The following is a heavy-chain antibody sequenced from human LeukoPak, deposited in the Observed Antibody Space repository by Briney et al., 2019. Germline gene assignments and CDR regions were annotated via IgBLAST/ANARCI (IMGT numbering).Heavy chain of an antibody. Sequence: SSETLSLTCTVSGGSISSGDYYWSWIRQPPGKGLEWIGYIYYSGRTYYNPSLKSRVTISVVTSKNQFSLKLSSVTAADTAVYYCARVAELLFGELSRSSYFDYWGQGTLVTVSS. V-gene: IGHV4-30-4*08. CDR1: GGSISSGDYY. D-gene: IGHD3-10*01. J-gene: IGHJ4*02. CDR2: IYYSGRT. CDR3: ARVAELLFGELSRSSYFDY.